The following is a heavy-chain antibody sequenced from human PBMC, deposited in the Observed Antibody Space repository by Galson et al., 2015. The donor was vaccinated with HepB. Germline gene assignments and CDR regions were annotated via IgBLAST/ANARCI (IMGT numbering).Heavy chain of an antibody. CDR3: ARVGMTSYYFDY. CDR1: GYTFSTYS. D-gene: IGHD1-14*01. Sequence: SVKVSCKASGYTFSTYSIAWLRQVPGQGLECVGWISTYSGDTNYAQTFQGRVTMTTDTATSTAYMDLRSLTSDDTAVYYRARVGMTSYYFDYWGRGTLITVSS. CDR2: ISTYSGDT. V-gene: IGHV1-18*01. J-gene: IGHJ4*02.